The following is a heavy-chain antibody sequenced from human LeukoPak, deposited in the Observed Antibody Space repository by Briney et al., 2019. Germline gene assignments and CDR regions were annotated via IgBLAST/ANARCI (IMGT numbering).Heavy chain of an antibody. V-gene: IGHV3-23*01. CDR1: GFTVSSNY. D-gene: IGHD5-12*01. CDR3: AKDVIGTWIKDY. Sequence: PGGSLRLSCAASGFTVSSNYVSWVRQAPGKGLEWVSAISGSGGSTYYADSVRGRFTISRDNSKNTLYLQMNSLRAEDMAVYYCAKDVIGTWIKDYWGQGTLVTVSS. J-gene: IGHJ4*02. CDR2: ISGSGGST.